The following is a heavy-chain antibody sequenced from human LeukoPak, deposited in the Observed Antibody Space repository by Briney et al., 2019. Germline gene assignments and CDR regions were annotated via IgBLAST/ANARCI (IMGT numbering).Heavy chain of an antibody. V-gene: IGHV1-18*01. CDR3: AREVGKGRITMIVGGGWFDP. J-gene: IGHJ5*02. Sequence: ASVKVSCKASGYTFTSYGISWVRQAPGQGLEWMGWISAYNGNTNYAQKLQGRVTMTTDTSTSTAYMELRSLRSDDTAVYYCAREVGKGRITMIVGGGWFDPWGQGTLVTVSS. CDR2: ISAYNGNT. CDR1: GYTFTSYG. D-gene: IGHD3-22*01.